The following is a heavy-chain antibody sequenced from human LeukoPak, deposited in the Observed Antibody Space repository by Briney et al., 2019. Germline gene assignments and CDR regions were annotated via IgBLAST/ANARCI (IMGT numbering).Heavy chain of an antibody. CDR3: AADHALWFGDPLYGMDV. CDR1: GFTXTSSA. D-gene: IGHD3-10*01. CDR2: IVVGSGNT. V-gene: IGHV1-58*02. J-gene: IGHJ6*02. Sequence: GASVKVSCKASGFTXTSSAMQWVRQARGQRLEWIGWIVVGSGNTNYAQKFQERVTITRDMSTSTAYMELSSLRSEDTAVYYCAADHALWFGDPLYGMDVWGQGTTVTVSS.